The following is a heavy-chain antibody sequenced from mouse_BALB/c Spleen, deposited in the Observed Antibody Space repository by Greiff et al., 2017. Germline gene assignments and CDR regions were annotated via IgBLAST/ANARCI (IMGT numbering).Heavy chain of an antibody. V-gene: IGHV1-5*01. Sequence: DVQLQESGTVLARPGASVKMSCKASGYTFTSYWMHWVKQRPGQGLEWIGAIYPGNSDTSYNQKFKGKAKLTAVTSTSTAYMELSSLTNEDSAVYYCTRGDGYDGYYYAMDYWGQGTSVTVSS. CDR2: IYPGNSDT. D-gene: IGHD2-2*01. CDR3: TRGDGYDGYYYAMDY. J-gene: IGHJ4*01. CDR1: GYTFTSYW.